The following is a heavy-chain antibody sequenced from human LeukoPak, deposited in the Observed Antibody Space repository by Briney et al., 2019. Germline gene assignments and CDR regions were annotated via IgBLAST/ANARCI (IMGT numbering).Heavy chain of an antibody. J-gene: IGHJ4*02. D-gene: IGHD6-13*01. CDR1: GGSFSGYY. CDR2: INHSGST. V-gene: IGHV4-34*01. CDR3: VSSSWSYYYFDY. Sequence: PSETLSLTCAVYGGSFSGYYWSWIRQPPGKGLEWIGEINHSGSTNYNPSLRSRVTISVDTSKNQFSLKLSSVTAVDTAVYYCVSSSWSYYYFDYWGQGTLVTVSS.